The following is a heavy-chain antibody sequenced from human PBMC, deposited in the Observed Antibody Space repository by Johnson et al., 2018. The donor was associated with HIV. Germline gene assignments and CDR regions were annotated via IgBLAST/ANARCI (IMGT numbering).Heavy chain of an antibody. V-gene: IGHV3-30*03. CDR2: ISYAGRNK. J-gene: IGHJ3*02. CDR1: GFTFSSYG. CDR3: AREVESGIAVNEAFDI. Sequence: QVQLLESGGGVVQPGRSLRLSCAASGFTFSSYGMHWVRQAPGKGLEWVAVISYAGRNKYYADSVKGRFTISRDNSKNTLYLQMNSLRAEDTAVYYCAREVESGIAVNEAFDIWGQGTMVTVSS. D-gene: IGHD6-19*01.